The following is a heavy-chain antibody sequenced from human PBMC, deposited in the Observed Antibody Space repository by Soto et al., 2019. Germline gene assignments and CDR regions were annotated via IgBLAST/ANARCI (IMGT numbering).Heavy chain of an antibody. J-gene: IGHJ4*02. V-gene: IGHV3-7*05. CDR1: GFTFGDFA. CDR2: IKQDGSEK. CDR3: ARDHLWSPYDY. Sequence: PGGSLRLSCTTSGFTFGDFAMSWFRQAPGKGLEWVANIKQDGSEKYYVDSVKGRFTISRDNAKNSLYLQMNSRRAEDTAVYYCARDHLWSPYDYWGQGTLVTVSS. D-gene: IGHD3-10*01.